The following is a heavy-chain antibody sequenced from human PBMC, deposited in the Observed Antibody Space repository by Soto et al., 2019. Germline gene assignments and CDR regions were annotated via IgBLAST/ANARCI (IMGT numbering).Heavy chain of an antibody. CDR3: ARGPGLAEVATISYLPY. CDR2: IIPIFGTA. Sequence: GASVKVSCKASGGTFSSYAISWVRQAPGQGLEWMGGIIPIFGTANYAQKFQGRVTITADESTSTAYMELSSLRSEDTAVYYCARGPGLAEVATISYLPYWGQGTLVTVSS. D-gene: IGHD5-12*01. V-gene: IGHV1-69*13. CDR1: GGTFSSYA. J-gene: IGHJ4*02.